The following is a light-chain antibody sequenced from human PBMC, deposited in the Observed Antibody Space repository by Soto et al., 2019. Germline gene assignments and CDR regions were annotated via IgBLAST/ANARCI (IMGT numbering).Light chain of an antibody. J-gene: IGKJ4*01. Sequence: EIVLTQSPDTLSLSPGGRPTLSCRASQSVSSYLAWYQQKPGQAPRLLIYDASNRATGIPARFSGSGSGTDFTLTISSLEPEDFAVYYCQQRSNWPPLTFGGGTKVDIK. CDR3: QQRSNWPPLT. CDR1: QSVSSY. V-gene: IGKV3-11*01. CDR2: DAS.